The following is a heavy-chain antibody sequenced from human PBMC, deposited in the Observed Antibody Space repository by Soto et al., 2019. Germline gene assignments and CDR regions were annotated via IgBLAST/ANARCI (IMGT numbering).Heavy chain of an antibody. Sequence: QVQLQESGPGLVKPSQTLSLTCTVSGGSISSGGYYWSWIRQHPGKGLEWIGYIYYSGSTYYNPSLKSRVTISVDPSKNQFSLKLSSVTAADTAVYYCAREHPRGPAARGGAYCTNGVCWNNWFDPWGQGTLVTVSS. J-gene: IGHJ5*02. CDR2: IYYSGST. D-gene: IGHD2-8*01. V-gene: IGHV4-31*03. CDR3: AREHPRGPAARGGAYCTNGVCWNNWFDP. CDR1: GGSISSGGYY.